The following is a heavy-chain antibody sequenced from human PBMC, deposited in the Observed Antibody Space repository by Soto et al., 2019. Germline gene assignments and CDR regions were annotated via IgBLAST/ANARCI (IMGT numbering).Heavy chain of an antibody. CDR2: IYPGDSDT. CDR1: GYSFTSYW. J-gene: IGHJ4*02. Sequence: GESLKISCKGSGYSFTSYWIGWVRQIPGKGLEWMGIIYPGDSDTRYSPSFQGQVTISADKSISTAYLQWSSLKASDTAIYYCATGGYCSGTRCYNLFDYWGQGTLVTVSS. V-gene: IGHV5-51*01. CDR3: ATGGYCSGTRCYNLFDY. D-gene: IGHD2-2*02.